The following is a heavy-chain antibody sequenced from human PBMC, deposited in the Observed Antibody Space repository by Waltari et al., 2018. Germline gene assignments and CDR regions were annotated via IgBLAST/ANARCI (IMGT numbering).Heavy chain of an antibody. J-gene: IGHJ6*03. D-gene: IGHD3-10*01. CDR1: GGSFSGYY. CDR3: AGGRRRVLSYYYMDV. CDR2: INHSGST. Sequence: QVQLQQWGAGLLKPSETLSLTCAVYGGSFSGYYWSWIRQPPGKGLEWIGEINHSGSTNYNPSLKSRVTISVDTSKNQFSLKLSSVTAADTAVYYCAGGRRRVLSYYYMDVWGKGTTVTVSS. V-gene: IGHV4-34*01.